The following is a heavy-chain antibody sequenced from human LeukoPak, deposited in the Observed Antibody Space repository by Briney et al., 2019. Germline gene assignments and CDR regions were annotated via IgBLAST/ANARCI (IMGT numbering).Heavy chain of an antibody. CDR1: GFSVSTYY. D-gene: IGHD6-19*01. V-gene: IGHV3-23*01. J-gene: IGHJ4*02. CDR2: IFGSGGST. CDR3: AKTTTGYSSGRFPGWPVDY. Sequence: GGSLRLSCAASGFSVSTYYMDWVRQAPGKGLEWVSGIFGSGGSTHYADSVKGRFTISRDNSKNTVYLQMNSLRAGDTAVYYCAKTTTGYSSGRFPGWPVDYWGQGTLVTVSS.